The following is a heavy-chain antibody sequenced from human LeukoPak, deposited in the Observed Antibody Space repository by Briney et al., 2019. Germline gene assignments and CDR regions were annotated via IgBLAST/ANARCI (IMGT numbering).Heavy chain of an antibody. D-gene: IGHD3-22*01. J-gene: IGHJ4*02. CDR2: IYYSGST. V-gene: IGHV4-39*07. CDR3: ARRPRYYYDSSAYPAADY. CDR1: GDSISSSNYY. Sequence: SETLSLTCTVSGDSISSSNYYWGWIRQPPGKGLEWIGNIYYSGSTYYNPSLMSRITISVDTSKNQFSLKLSSVTAADTAVYYCARRPRYYYDSSAYPAADYWGQGTLVTVSS.